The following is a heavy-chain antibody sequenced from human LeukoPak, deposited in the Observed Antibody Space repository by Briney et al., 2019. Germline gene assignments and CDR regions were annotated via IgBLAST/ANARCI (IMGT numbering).Heavy chain of an antibody. D-gene: IGHD5-18*01. Sequence: ASVKVSCKASGYTFTNYGLSWVRQAPGQGLEWMGWISGYNGNTKYVQKLQGRVTMTRDTSTTTAYMELRSLRSDDTAVYYCARDAKVDTAMAVDYWGQGTLVTVSS. J-gene: IGHJ4*02. CDR2: ISGYNGNT. CDR3: ARDAKVDTAMAVDY. CDR1: GYTFTNYG. V-gene: IGHV1-18*01.